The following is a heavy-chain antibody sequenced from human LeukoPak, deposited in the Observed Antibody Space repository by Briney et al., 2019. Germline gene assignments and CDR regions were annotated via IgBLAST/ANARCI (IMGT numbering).Heavy chain of an antibody. Sequence: SETLSLTCTVSGGSISSYYWSWIRQPAGKGLEWIGRIYTSGSTNYNPSLKSRVTMSVDTSKNQFSLKLSSVTAADTAVYYCARAPYYYDSSGSEGLVYYFDYWGQGTLVTVSS. J-gene: IGHJ4*02. CDR3: ARAPYYYDSSGSEGLVYYFDY. CDR2: IYTSGST. D-gene: IGHD3-22*01. V-gene: IGHV4-4*07. CDR1: GGSISSYY.